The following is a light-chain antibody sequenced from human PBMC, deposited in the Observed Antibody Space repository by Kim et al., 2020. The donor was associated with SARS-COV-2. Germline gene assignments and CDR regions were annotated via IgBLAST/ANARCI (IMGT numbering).Light chain of an antibody. CDR2: DAS. CDR3: QQSSSYPPLS. CDR1: QGISSA. J-gene: IGKJ4*01. V-gene: IGKV1-13*02. Sequence: SVGDRLTITCRASQGISSALAWYQQRPGKAPKLLIYDASTLERGVPSRFAGGGFGTHFTLTISSLQPEDFATYYCQQSSSYPPLSFGGGTKVDIK.